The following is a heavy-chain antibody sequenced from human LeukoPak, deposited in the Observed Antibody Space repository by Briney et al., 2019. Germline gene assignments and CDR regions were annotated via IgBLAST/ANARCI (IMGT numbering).Heavy chain of an antibody. J-gene: IGHJ4*02. D-gene: IGHD3-10*01. CDR3: ARGRVEYYYGSGSSLDY. Sequence: PSETLSLTCTVSGGSISSYYWSWIRQPPGKGLEWIGYIYYSGSTNYNPSLKSRVTISVDTSKNQFSLKLSSVTAADTAVYYCARGRVEYYYGSGSSLDYWGQGTLVTVSS. CDR1: GGSISSYY. CDR2: IYYSGST. V-gene: IGHV4-59*01.